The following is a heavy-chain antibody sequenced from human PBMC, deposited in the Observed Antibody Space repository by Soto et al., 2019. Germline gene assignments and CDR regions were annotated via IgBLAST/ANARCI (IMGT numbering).Heavy chain of an antibody. CDR3: AREWELYYFDY. CDR2: IYYSGST. Sequence: SETLSLTCTVSGGSISSYYWSWIRQPPGKGLEWIGYIYYSGSTNYNPSLKSRVTISVDTSKNQFSLKLSSVTAADTAVYYCAREWELYYFDYWGQGALVNVS. J-gene: IGHJ4*02. D-gene: IGHD1-26*01. CDR1: GGSISSYY. V-gene: IGHV4-59*01.